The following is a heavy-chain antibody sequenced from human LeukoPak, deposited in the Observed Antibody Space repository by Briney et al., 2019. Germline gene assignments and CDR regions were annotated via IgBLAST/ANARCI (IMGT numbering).Heavy chain of an antibody. CDR2: IYSAGAT. J-gene: IGHJ4*02. D-gene: IGHD1-14*01. CDR3: ARDGAGDFDY. Sequence: GGSLRLSCAASGFTVSSNYMSWVRQAPGKGLEWVSVIYSAGATYYADSVKGRFTISRDNSKNTVYLQMNSLRAEDTAVYYCARDGAGDFDYWGQGTLVTVSS. CDR1: GFTVSSNY. V-gene: IGHV3-53*01.